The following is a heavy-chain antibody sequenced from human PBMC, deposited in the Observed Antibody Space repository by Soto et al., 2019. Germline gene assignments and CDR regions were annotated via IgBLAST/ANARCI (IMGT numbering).Heavy chain of an antibody. V-gene: IGHV3-23*01. J-gene: IGHJ4*02. CDR3: AKTDGLVRGVKDY. Sequence: EVQLLESGGGLVQPGGSLRLSCAASGFTFSRYAMSWVRQAPGKGLEWVSAISGSGGSTYYADSVKGRFTISRDNSKNTLYLQMNSLRAEDTAVYYCAKTDGLVRGVKDYWGQGTLVTVSS. CDR2: ISGSGGST. CDR1: GFTFSRYA. D-gene: IGHD3-10*01.